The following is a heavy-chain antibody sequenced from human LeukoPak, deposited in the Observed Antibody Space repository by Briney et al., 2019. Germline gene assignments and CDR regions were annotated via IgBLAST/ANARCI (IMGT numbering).Heavy chain of an antibody. J-gene: IGHJ3*02. CDR1: GGSISSYY. V-gene: IGHV4-59*12. Sequence: SETLSLTCTVSGGSISSYYWSWIRQPPGKGLEWIGYIYYSGSTNYNPSLKSRVTISVDTSKNQFSLKLSSVTAADTAVYYCARDPDFSGSSIDAFDIWGHGTMVTVSS. CDR3: ARDPDFSGSSIDAFDI. CDR2: IYYSGST. D-gene: IGHD1-26*01.